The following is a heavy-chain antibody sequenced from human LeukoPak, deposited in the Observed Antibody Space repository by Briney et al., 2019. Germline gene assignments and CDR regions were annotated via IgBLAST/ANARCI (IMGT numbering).Heavy chain of an antibody. CDR1: GGTFSSYA. Sequence: ASVKVSCKASGGTFSSYAISWVRQAPGQGLEWMGRIIPILGIANYAQKFQGRVTITADKSTSTAYMELSSLRSEDTAVYYCAGGQQLDPNYYYYYGMDVWGQGTTVTVSS. CDR2: IIPILGIA. J-gene: IGHJ6*02. V-gene: IGHV1-69*04. CDR3: AGGQQLDPNYYYYYGMDV. D-gene: IGHD6-13*01.